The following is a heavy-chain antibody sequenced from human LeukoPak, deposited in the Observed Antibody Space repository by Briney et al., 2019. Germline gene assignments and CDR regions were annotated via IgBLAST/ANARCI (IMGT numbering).Heavy chain of an antibody. Sequence: GGSLRLSCAASGFTVSSNYMSWVRQAPGKGLEWVSVIYSGGSTYYADSVKGRLTISRDNSKNTLYLQMNSLRAEDTAVYYCATIWLNYFDYWGQGTLVTVSS. V-gene: IGHV3-53*01. CDR3: ATIWLNYFDY. CDR1: GFTVSSNY. CDR2: IYSGGST. D-gene: IGHD5-18*01. J-gene: IGHJ4*02.